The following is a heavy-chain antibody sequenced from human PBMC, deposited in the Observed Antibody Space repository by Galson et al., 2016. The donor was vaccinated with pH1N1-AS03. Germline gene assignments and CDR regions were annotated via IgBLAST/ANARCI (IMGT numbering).Heavy chain of an antibody. CDR3: ARGKEGYFYGMDV. J-gene: IGHJ6*02. CDR2: SGTAGDT. D-gene: IGHD3-10*01. V-gene: IGHV3-13*01. Sequence: SLRLSCAASGFIFSNHGMHWVRQAPGKGLEWVSASGTAGDTYYAGSVKGRFTISRENAKNSLYLQMNSLRAGDTAVYYCARGKEGYFYGMDVWGQGTTVTVSS. CDR1: GFIFSNHG.